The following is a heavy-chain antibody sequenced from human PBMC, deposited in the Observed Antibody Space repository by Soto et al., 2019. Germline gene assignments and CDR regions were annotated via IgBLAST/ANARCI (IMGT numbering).Heavy chain of an antibody. J-gene: IGHJ5*02. CDR1: CGSISSYY. CDR3: ARSLGYSYGLLWFDP. CDR2: IYYSGST. D-gene: IGHD5-18*01. Sequence: PLETLSLTCTVSCGSISSYYWSWILQPPGKGLEWIGYIYYSGSTNYNPSLKSRVTISVDTSKNQFSLKLSSVTAADTAVYYCARSLGYSYGLLWFDPWGQGTLVTVSS. V-gene: IGHV4-59*01.